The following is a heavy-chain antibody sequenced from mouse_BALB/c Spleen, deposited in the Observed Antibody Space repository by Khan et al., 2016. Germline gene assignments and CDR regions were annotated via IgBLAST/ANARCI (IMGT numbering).Heavy chain of an antibody. D-gene: IGHD2-4*01. CDR1: GYSITSDYA. Sequence: EVQLQESGPGLVKPSQSLSLTCTVTGYSITSDYAWNWIRQFPGNKLEWMGYISYSGSTSYNPSLKSRISITRDTSKNQFFLQLNSVTTEDTATDYCARRSYDYDAGYAMDYWGQGTSVTVSS. CDR2: ISYSGST. CDR3: ARRSYDYDAGYAMDY. J-gene: IGHJ4*01. V-gene: IGHV3-2*02.